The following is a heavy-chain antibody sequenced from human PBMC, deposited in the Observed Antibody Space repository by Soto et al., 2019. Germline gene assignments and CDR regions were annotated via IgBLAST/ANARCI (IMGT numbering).Heavy chain of an antibody. CDR3: ARDFKRERATVTTRYYYYYMDV. V-gene: IGHV3-11*01. D-gene: IGHD4-17*01. CDR2: ISSSGSTI. CDR1: GFTFSDYY. J-gene: IGHJ6*03. Sequence: GGSLRLSCAASGFTFSDYYMSWIRQAPGKGLEWVSYISSSGSTIYYADSVKGRFTISRDNAKNSLYLQMNSLRAEDTAVYYCARDFKRERATVTTRYYYYYMDVWGKGTTVTVSS.